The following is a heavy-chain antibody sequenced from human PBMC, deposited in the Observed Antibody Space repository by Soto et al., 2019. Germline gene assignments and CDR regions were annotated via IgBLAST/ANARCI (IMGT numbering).Heavy chain of an antibody. V-gene: IGHV1-69*06. J-gene: IGHJ6*02. CDR2: IIPIFGTA. Sequence: ASVKVSCKASGGTFSSYAISWVRQAPGQGLEWMGGIIPIFGTANYAQKFQGRVTITADKSTSTAYMELSSLRSEDTAVYYCARATRGYYDSSGYSLPYYYYGMDVWGQGTTVTVSS. CDR1: GGTFSSYA. CDR3: ARATRGYYDSSGYSLPYYYYGMDV. D-gene: IGHD3-22*01.